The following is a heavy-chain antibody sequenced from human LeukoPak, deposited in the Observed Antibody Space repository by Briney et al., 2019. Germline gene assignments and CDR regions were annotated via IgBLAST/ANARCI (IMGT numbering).Heavy chain of an antibody. J-gene: IGHJ4*02. D-gene: IGHD4-11*01. CDR2: IYYRGST. Sequence: SSETLSLTCTVSGGSISSGGYYWSWIRQHPGKGLEWIGYIYYRGSTYYNPSLKSRVTISVDTSKNQFSLKLSSVTAADTAVYYCARGTVTTQNYYFDYWGQGTLVTVSS. V-gene: IGHV4-31*03. CDR1: GGSISSGGYY. CDR3: ARGTVTTQNYYFDY.